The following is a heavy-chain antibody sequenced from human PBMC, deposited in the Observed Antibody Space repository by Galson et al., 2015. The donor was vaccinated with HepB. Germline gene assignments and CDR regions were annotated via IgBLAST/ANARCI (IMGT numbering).Heavy chain of an antibody. CDR3: ARGGEWYCSNDVCYTGSYYYYYMDV. CDR2: ISGSDGSI. D-gene: IGHD2-8*01. CDR1: GFTFNTYA. V-gene: IGHV3-23*01. J-gene: IGHJ6*03. Sequence: SLRLSCAASGFTFNTYAMSWVRQAPGKGLEWVSGISGSDGSIYYEDSVKGRFTISRDNSKNTLYLRMNSLRAEDTAIYYCARGGEWYCSNDVCYTGSYYYYYMDVWGKGTTVTVSS.